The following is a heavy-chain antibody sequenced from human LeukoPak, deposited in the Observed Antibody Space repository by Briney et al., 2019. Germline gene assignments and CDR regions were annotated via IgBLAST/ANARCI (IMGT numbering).Heavy chain of an antibody. CDR3: ARAETTVTIFGY. Sequence: SETLSLTCTVSGYSISSGYYWGWIRQPPGKGLEWIGSIYHSGSTYYNPSLKSRVTISVDTSKNQFSLKLSSVTAADTAVYYCARAETTVTIFGYWGQGTLVTVSS. D-gene: IGHD4-17*01. CDR2: IYHSGST. CDR1: GYSISSGYY. J-gene: IGHJ4*02. V-gene: IGHV4-38-2*02.